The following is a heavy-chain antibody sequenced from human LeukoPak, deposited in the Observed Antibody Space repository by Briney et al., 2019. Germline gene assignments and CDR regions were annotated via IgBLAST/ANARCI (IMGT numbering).Heavy chain of an antibody. V-gene: IGHV3-21*01. D-gene: IGHD4-17*01. J-gene: IGHJ3*02. CDR3: ATGDYGAFDI. Sequence: GGSLRLSCVASGFIFSSYSMNWVRQAPGKGLEWVSSISSSSSYIYYADSVKGRFTISRDNAKNSLYLQMNSLRAEDTAVYYCATGDYGAFDIWGQGTMVTVSS. CDR2: ISSSSSYI. CDR1: GFIFSSYS.